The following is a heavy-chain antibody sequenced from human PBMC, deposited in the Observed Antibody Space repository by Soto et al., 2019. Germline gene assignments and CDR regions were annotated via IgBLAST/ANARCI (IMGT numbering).Heavy chain of an antibody. CDR1: GFTFSDYY. CDR2: ISSSGSTI. J-gene: IGHJ6*03. Sequence: PGGSLRLSCAASGFTFSDYYMSWIRQAPGKGLEWVSYISSSGSTIYYADSVKGRFTISRDNAKNSLYLQMNSLRAEDTAVYYCARGPMVLMVYAIYYYYMDVWGKGTTVTVSS. D-gene: IGHD2-8*01. V-gene: IGHV3-11*04. CDR3: ARGPMVLMVYAIYYYYMDV.